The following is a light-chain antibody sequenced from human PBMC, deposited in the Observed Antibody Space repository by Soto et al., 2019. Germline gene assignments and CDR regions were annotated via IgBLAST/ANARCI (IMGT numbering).Light chain of an antibody. Sequence: EIVMTQSPATLSVSPGEGASLSCRASQSVGSNLAWYQQRPGQAPRLLIFGASTRATGVPVRFSGSGSGTDFTLTISSLQSEDFAIYYCQQYNNWPETFGQGTNVEIK. J-gene: IGKJ1*01. CDR1: QSVGSN. CDR3: QQYNNWPET. CDR2: GAS. V-gene: IGKV3-15*01.